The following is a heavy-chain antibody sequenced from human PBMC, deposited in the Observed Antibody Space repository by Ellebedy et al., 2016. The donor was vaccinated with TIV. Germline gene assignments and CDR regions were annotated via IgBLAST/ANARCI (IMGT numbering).Heavy chain of an antibody. CDR1: GFTFNSYA. Sequence: PGGSLRLSCAASGFTFNSYAMHWVRQAPGKGLEWVAVLSYDGSSKYYADSVKGRFTISRDNSMTTLYLEMNSLRAEDTAVYYCARDLDKSSGWYGGAAYWGQGTLVTVSS. V-gene: IGHV3-30-3*01. D-gene: IGHD6-19*01. J-gene: IGHJ4*02. CDR3: ARDLDKSSGWYGGAAY. CDR2: LSYDGSSK.